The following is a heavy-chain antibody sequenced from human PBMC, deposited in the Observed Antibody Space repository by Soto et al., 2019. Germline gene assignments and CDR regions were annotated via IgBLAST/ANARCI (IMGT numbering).Heavy chain of an antibody. CDR1: GFTFGNYW. CDR3: ADSWLPTSY. J-gene: IGHJ4*02. D-gene: IGHD5-12*01. CDR2: VSPDGRTT. Sequence: GSLRLSCAASGFTFGNYWMHWVRQAPGKGLVWVSRVSPDGRTTTYADSVKGRFTISRDNAKSTLYLQMNSLRAEDTAVYYCADSWLPTSYWGQGTLVTVSS. V-gene: IGHV3-74*01.